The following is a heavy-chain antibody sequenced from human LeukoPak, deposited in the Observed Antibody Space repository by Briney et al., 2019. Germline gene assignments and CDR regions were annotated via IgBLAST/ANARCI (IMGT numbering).Heavy chain of an antibody. J-gene: IGHJ6*03. CDR3: ARAPYVTYYYYYMDV. Sequence: SETLSLTCTVSSGSISSSSYYWGWIRQPPGKGLEWIASIYYSGSTYYNPSLKSRVTISVDTSKNQFSLKLSSVTAADTAVYYCARAPYVTYYYYYMDVWGKGTTVTVSS. CDR2: IYYSGST. D-gene: IGHD3-10*02. V-gene: IGHV4-39*01. CDR1: SGSISSSSYY.